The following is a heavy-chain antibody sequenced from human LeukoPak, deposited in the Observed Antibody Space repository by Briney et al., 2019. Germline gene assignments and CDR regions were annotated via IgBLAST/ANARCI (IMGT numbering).Heavy chain of an antibody. CDR2: ISGSGDST. Sequence: GGALRLSCAASGFTFSNYGMSWVRQAPGKGLEWVSSISGSGDSTYYADSVKGRFTISRDNSKNTLYLQMNSLRAEDTAVYYCAKTAGIAAAADFDYWGQGTLVTVSS. J-gene: IGHJ4*02. CDR3: AKTAGIAAAADFDY. V-gene: IGHV3-23*01. D-gene: IGHD6-13*01. CDR1: GFTFSNYG.